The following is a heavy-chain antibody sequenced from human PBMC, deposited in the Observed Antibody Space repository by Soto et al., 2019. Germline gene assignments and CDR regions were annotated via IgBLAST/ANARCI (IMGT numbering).Heavy chain of an antibody. CDR3: AKDLTAPRGYYDGMDV. J-gene: IGHJ6*02. D-gene: IGHD7-27*01. Sequence: EVQLLESGGGLVQPGGSLRLSCAASGFTFSSYAMSWVRQAPGKGLEWVSAISGSGGSTYYADSVKGRFTISRDNSKNTLYLQMNSLRAEDTSVYYCAKDLTAPRGYYDGMDVWGQGTTVTVSS. V-gene: IGHV3-23*01. CDR2: ISGSGGST. CDR1: GFTFSSYA.